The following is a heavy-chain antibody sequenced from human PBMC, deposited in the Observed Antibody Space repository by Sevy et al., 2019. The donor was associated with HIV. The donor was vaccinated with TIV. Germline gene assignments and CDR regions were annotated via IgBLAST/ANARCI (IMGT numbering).Heavy chain of an antibody. D-gene: IGHD3-22*01. V-gene: IGHV3-23*01. CDR2: ISASGDTT. J-gene: IGHJ4*02. CDR3: TNHYDTGGRLDYFDY. Sequence: GGSLRLSCMASGFTLNNYWMNWVRQAPGKGLEWVSAISASGDTTYYADSVKGRFTISRDKSESTLYLQMNSLRAEDTAIYYCTNHYDTGGRLDYFDYWGQGTLVTVSS. CDR1: GFTLNNYW.